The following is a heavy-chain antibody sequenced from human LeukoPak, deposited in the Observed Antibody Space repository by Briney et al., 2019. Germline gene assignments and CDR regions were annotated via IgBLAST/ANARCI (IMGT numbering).Heavy chain of an antibody. D-gene: IGHD3-16*02. CDR2: INPNSGGT. CDR3: ARINPGYDYVWGSYRYGLGY. V-gene: IGHV1-2*02. Sequence: ASVKVSCKASGYTFTGYYMHWVRQAPGQGLEWMGWINPNSGGTNYAQKFQGRVTMTRDTSISTAYMELSRLRSDDTAVYYCARINPGYDYVWGSYRYGLGYRGQGTLVTVSS. J-gene: IGHJ4*02. CDR1: GYTFTGYY.